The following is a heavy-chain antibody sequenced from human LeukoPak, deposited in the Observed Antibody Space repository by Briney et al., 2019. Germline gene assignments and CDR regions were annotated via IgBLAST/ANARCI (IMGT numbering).Heavy chain of an antibody. D-gene: IGHD1-20*01. V-gene: IGHV3-53*01. J-gene: IGHJ4*02. CDR3: AKKMSITAASQVDY. Sequence: GGSLRLSCAASGFTVSSNYMSWVRQAPGKGLEWVSVIYSGGSTYYADSVKGRFTISRDNSKNTLYLQMNSLRAEDTAVYYCAKKMSITAASQVDYWGQGTLVTVSS. CDR1: GFTVSSNY. CDR2: IYSGGST.